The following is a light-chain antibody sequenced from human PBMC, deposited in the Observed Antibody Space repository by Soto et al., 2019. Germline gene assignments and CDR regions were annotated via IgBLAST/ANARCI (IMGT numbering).Light chain of an antibody. CDR1: QSISSY. CDR2: DAS. V-gene: IGKV3-11*01. Sequence: EIVLTQSPGTLSLSPGERATLSRRASQSISSYLAWYQQKPGQAPRLLIYDASNRATGIPARFSGGGSGTDFTLTISSLEPEDFAVYYCQQYCCSPRTFGHGTKVDIK. J-gene: IGKJ1*01. CDR3: QQYCCSPRT.